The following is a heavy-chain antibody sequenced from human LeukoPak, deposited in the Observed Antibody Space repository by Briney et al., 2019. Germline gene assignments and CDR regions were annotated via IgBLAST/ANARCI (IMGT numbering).Heavy chain of an antibody. V-gene: IGHV4-39*07. J-gene: IGHJ4*02. CDR1: GGSISSSSYY. D-gene: IGHD3-16*01. CDR2: IYYSGST. Sequence: SETLSLTCTVSGGSISSSSYYWGWIRQPPGKGLEWIGSIYYSGSTYYNPSLKGRLTMSVDTSKNQFSLRLNSVTAADTAIYYCARGAGLFGGYLDSWGQGTLVTVSS. CDR3: ARGAGLFGGYLDS.